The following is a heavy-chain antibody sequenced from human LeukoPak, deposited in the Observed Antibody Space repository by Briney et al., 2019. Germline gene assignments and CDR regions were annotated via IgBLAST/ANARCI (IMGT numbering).Heavy chain of an antibody. J-gene: IGHJ4*02. CDR3: AKGDSSGYYLAFDY. V-gene: IGHV3-9*03. CDR2: ISWNSGSI. CDR1: GFTFDDYA. Sequence: PGGSLRLSCSASGFTFDDYAMHWVRQAPGKGLEWVSGISWNSGSIGYADSVKGRFTISRDNAKNSLYLQMNSLRAEDMALYYCAKGDSSGYYLAFDYWGQGTLVTVSS. D-gene: IGHD3-22*01.